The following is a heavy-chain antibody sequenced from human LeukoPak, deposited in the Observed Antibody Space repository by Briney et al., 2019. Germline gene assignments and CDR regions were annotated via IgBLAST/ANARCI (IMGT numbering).Heavy chain of an antibody. J-gene: IGHJ4*02. CDR2: INPRGGST. CDR1: GYTFTSYY. V-gene: IGHV1-46*01. D-gene: IGHD6-13*01. CDR3: ARGRIAAAGTVPYYFDY. Sequence: ASVKVSCKASGYTFTSYYMHWVRQAPGQGLEWMGIINPRGGSTSYAQKFQGRVTMTRDTSTSTVYMELSSLRSEDTAVYYCARGRIAAAGTVPYYFDYWGQGTLVTVSS.